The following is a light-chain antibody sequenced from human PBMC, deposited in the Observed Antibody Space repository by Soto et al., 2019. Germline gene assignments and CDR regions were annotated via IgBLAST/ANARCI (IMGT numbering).Light chain of an antibody. V-gene: IGKV1-39*01. CDR1: QRITTY. Sequence: IQMTQSPSSLSASVGDRVTITCRASQRITTYLNWYQQKPGEAPKLLISTSGTLQRGVPSRFSGSGPATDFTLTITALRPEDFATYFCQQTYSTPYTFGQETKLEIK. CDR3: QQTYSTPYT. CDR2: TSG. J-gene: IGKJ2*01.